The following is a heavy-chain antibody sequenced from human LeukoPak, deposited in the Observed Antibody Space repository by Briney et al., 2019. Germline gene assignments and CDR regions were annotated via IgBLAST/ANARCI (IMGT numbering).Heavy chain of an antibody. V-gene: IGHV3-53*01. CDR2: MNSGGET. CDR3: ARGGSMVRGVL. J-gene: IGHJ4*02. D-gene: IGHD3-10*01. Sequence: GGSLRLSCAASGFTVSSNYMSWVRQAPGKGLEWVSAMNSGGETYYADSVRGRFIISRDKSRNTLYLQMNSLRVDDTAVYYCARGGSMVRGVLWGQGTLVTVSP. CDR1: GFTVSSNY.